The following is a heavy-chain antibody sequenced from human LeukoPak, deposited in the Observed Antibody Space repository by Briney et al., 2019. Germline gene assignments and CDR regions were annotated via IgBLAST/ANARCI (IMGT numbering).Heavy chain of an antibody. CDR1: GGTFSSYA. V-gene: IGHV1-69*06. Sequence: ASVKVCCKASGGTFSSYAISWVRQAPGQGLEWMGGIIPIFGTANYAQKFQGRVTITADKSTSTAYMELSSLRSEDTAVYYCARGRDGYNFYDAFDIWGQGTMVTVSS. J-gene: IGHJ3*02. CDR3: ARGRDGYNFYDAFDI. CDR2: IIPIFGTA. D-gene: IGHD5-24*01.